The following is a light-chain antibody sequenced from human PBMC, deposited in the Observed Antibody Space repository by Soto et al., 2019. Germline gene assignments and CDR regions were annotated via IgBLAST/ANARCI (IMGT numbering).Light chain of an antibody. CDR1: QSVSSY. V-gene: IGKV3-20*01. CDR2: GAS. Sequence: EIVLTQSPATLSLSPGERATLSCRASQSVSSYLAWYQQKPGQAPRLLIYGASSRATGIPDRFSGSGSGTDFTLTISRLEPGDFALYYCQQYGGSLTFGGGTKVDIK. J-gene: IGKJ4*01. CDR3: QQYGGSLT.